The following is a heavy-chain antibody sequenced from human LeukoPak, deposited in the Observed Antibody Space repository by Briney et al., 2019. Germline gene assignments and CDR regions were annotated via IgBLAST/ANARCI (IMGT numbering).Heavy chain of an antibody. CDR1: GGTFSSYA. V-gene: IGHV1-69*13. CDR3: ARGYYYGSGREDGMDV. CDR2: IIPIFGTA. D-gene: IGHD3-10*01. J-gene: IGHJ6*04. Sequence: SVKVSCKASGGTFSSYAISWVRQAPGQGLEWMGGIIPIFGTANYAQRFQGRVTITADESTSTAYMELSSLRSEDTAVYYCARGYYYGSGREDGMDVWGKGTTVTVSS.